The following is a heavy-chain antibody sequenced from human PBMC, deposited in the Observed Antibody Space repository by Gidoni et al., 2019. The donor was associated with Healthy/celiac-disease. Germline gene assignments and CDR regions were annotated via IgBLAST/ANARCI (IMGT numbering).Heavy chain of an antibody. CDR1: GGSFSGYY. Sequence: QVQLQQWGAGLLKPSETLSLTCAVYGGSFSGYYWSWIRQPPGKGLEWIGEINHSGSTNYNPSLKSRVTISVDTSKNQFSLKLSSVTAADTAVYYCASRSTTHYFDYWGQGTLVTVSS. CDR3: ASRSTTHYFDY. J-gene: IGHJ4*02. CDR2: INHSGST. D-gene: IGHD1-26*01. V-gene: IGHV4-34*01.